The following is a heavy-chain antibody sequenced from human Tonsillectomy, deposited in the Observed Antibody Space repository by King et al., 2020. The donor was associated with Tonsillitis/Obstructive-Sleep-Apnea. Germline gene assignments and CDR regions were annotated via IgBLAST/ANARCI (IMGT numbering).Heavy chain of an antibody. CDR1: GFTFSSYS. CDR2: ISSGSSYI. D-gene: IGHD6-6*01. CDR3: ARGDGITTRPLDY. V-gene: IGHV3-21*01. J-gene: IGHJ4*02. Sequence: VQLVESGGGLVKPGGSLRLSCAASGFTFSSYSMNWVRQAPGKGLEWVSSISSGSSYIYYADSVKGRFTISRDNAKNSLYLKMNSLRAEDTAVYYCARGDGITTRPLDYWGQGTLVTVSS.